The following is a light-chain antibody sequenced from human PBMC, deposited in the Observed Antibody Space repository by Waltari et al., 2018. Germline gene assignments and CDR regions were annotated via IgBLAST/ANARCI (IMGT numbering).Light chain of an antibody. CDR2: DDT. CDR1: NIGSKS. CDR3: QVWDRSSDHWL. J-gene: IGLJ3*02. Sequence: SYVLTQPPSVSGAPGQTATITCGGNNIGSKSVHWYQQKSGQAPGVVVYDDTDRPPGIPERFSGSNSRDTATLTISRVEAGDEADYSCQVWDRSSDHWLFGGGTKLTVL. V-gene: IGLV3-21*02.